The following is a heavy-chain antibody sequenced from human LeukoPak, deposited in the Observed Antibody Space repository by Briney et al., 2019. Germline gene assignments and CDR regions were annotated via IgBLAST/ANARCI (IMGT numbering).Heavy chain of an antibody. CDR3: AREVGTSHWAGDYYYGMDV. CDR1: GYTFTSYG. CDR2: ISAYNGNT. D-gene: IGHD2-2*01. V-gene: IGHV1-18*01. Sequence: ASVKVSCKASGYTFTSYGISWVRQAPGQGLEWMGWISAYNGNTNYAQKLQGRVTMTTDTSTSTAYMELRSLRSDDTAVYYCAREVGTSHWAGDYYYGMDVWGQGTTVTVSS. J-gene: IGHJ6*02.